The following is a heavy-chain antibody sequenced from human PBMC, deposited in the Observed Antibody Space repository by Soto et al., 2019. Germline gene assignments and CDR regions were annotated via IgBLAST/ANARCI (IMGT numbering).Heavy chain of an antibody. D-gene: IGHD3-22*01. J-gene: IGHJ4*02. CDR1: GFTFSSYG. CDR3: ARDPPDDSSGYYSLDS. Sequence: GGSLRLSCTASGFTFSSYGMHWVRQAPGKGLEWVAVMWSDGGDKYYADSVKGRFTISRDNSKNTLYLQMNSLRAEDTAVYYCARDPPDDSSGYYSLDSWGQGTLVTVSS. CDR2: MWSDGGDK. V-gene: IGHV3-33*01.